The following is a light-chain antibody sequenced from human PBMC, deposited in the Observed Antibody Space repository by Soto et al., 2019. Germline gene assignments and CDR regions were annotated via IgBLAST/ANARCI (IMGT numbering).Light chain of an antibody. CDR1: NSNIETNY. Sequence: QSVLTQPPSASGTPGQTVVISCSGSNSNIETNYVFWYQQLPGAAPKPLMYRNSQRPSGVPDRFSGSESGTSASLAISGLRSDDEADYYCASWDDSLIGWVFGGGTKVTVL. J-gene: IGLJ3*02. CDR3: ASWDDSLIGWV. V-gene: IGLV1-47*01. CDR2: RNS.